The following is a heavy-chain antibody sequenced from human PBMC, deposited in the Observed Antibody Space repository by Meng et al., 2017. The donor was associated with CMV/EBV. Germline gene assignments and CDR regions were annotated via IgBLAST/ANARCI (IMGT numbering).Heavy chain of an antibody. V-gene: IGHV4-59*01. Sequence: GSLRLSCTVSGGSISSYYWSWIRQPPGKGLEWIGYIYCSGSTNYNPSLKSRVTISVDTSKNQFSLKLSSVTAADTAVYYCARDRRVRGVIGYYYYGMDVWGQGTTVTVSS. CDR1: GGSISSYY. D-gene: IGHD3-10*01. J-gene: IGHJ6*02. CDR2: IYCSGST. CDR3: ARDRRVRGVIGYYYYGMDV.